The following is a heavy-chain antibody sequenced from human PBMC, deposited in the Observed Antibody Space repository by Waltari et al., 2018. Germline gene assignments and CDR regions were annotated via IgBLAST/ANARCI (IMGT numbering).Heavy chain of an antibody. CDR1: GGSISSRSYY. Sequence: QLQLQESGPGLVKPSETLSLTCTVSGGSISSRSYYWGWIRQPPGKGLEWIGSIYYSGSTYYNPSLKSRVTISVDTSKNQFSLKLSSVTAADTAVYYCARGYDYIWGSPPSGPDYWGQGTLVTVSS. J-gene: IGHJ4*02. CDR2: IYYSGST. D-gene: IGHD3-16*01. CDR3: ARGYDYIWGSPPSGPDY. V-gene: IGHV4-39*07.